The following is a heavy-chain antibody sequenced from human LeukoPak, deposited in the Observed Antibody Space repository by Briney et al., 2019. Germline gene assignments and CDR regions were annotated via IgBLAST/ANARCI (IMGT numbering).Heavy chain of an antibody. V-gene: IGHV3-23*01. CDR3: AKDLAYYDSSGYPVDPFDY. CDR1: GFTFSSYA. Sequence: PPGGSLRLSCAASGFTFSSYAMSWVRQAPGKGLEWVSAISGSSGSTYYADSVKGRFTISRDNSKNTLYLQMNSLRAEDTAVYYCAKDLAYYDSSGYPVDPFDYWGQGTLVTVSS. D-gene: IGHD3-22*01. CDR2: ISGSSGST. J-gene: IGHJ4*02.